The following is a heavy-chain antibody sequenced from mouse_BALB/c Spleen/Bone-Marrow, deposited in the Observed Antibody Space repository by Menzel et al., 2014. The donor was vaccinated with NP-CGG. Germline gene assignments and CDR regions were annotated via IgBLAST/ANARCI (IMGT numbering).Heavy chain of an antibody. Sequence: EVQLQQSGPELVKPGASVKIPCKASGYIFTDYNMDWVKQSHGKSLEWIGDINPNNGGTIYNQKFKGKASLTVDKSSSTAYMELRSLTSEDTAVYYCVLPYYGNYGAMDYWGQGTSVTVSS. J-gene: IGHJ4*01. CDR3: VLPYYGNYGAMDY. CDR2: INPNNGGT. V-gene: IGHV1-18*01. D-gene: IGHD2-10*01. CDR1: GYIFTDYN.